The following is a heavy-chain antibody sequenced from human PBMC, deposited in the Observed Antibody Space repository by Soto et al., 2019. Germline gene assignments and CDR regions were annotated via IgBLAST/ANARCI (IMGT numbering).Heavy chain of an antibody. Sequence: ASVKVSCKASGYTFTRYYIHWVRQAPGQGLEWMGIIRPSGGSTSFAQKFQGRVTMTRDTSTSTVFMELSSLRSEDTAVYYCARELTATCYFDYWGQGTLVTVSS. CDR1: GYTFTRYY. V-gene: IGHV1-46*03. J-gene: IGHJ4*02. CDR3: ARELTATCYFDY. D-gene: IGHD7-27*01. CDR2: IRPSGGST.